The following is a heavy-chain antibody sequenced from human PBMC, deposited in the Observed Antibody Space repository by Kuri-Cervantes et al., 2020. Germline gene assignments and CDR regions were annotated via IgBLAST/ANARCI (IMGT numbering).Heavy chain of an antibody. Sequence: SETLSLTCTVSGGSISSGSYYWSWIRQPAGKGLEWIGRIYYSGSTNYNPSLKSRVTISVDTSKNQFSLKLSSVTAADTAVYYCAREVDVWGQGTTVTVSS. CDR2: IYYSGST. V-gene: IGHV4-61*10. CDR1: GGSISSGSYY. CDR3: AREVDV. J-gene: IGHJ6*02.